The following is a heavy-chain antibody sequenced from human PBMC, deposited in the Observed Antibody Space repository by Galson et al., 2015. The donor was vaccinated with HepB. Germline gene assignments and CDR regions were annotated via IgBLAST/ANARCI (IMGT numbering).Heavy chain of an antibody. CDR1: GYRFTTYQ. J-gene: IGHJ3*02. CDR2: IYPGDSRT. V-gene: IGHV5-51*01. CDR3: ARSFYDFVTNEGGAAFEI. Sequence: QSGAEVKKPGQSLKISCKASGYRFTTYQIGWVRQLPGRGLEWMGLIYPGDSRTRYSPSFQGQVTISADKATSTAYLHWSSLKASDTAVYYCARSFYDFVTNEGGAAFEIWGQGTLVTVSS. D-gene: IGHD3-9*01.